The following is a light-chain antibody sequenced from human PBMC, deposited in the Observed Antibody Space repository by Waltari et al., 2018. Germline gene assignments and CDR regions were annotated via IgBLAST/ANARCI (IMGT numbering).Light chain of an antibody. CDR3: QQRRA. J-gene: IGKJ2*01. CDR1: QNVGRY. CDR2: DAS. Sequence: VLTQSPATLSLSPGETVTLSCRASQNVGRYLAWYQQKAGRAPRLHIYDASSRATGIPVRFSGSGSGTDFTLTITTLESEDFAVYYCQQRRAFGQGTKLEI. V-gene: IGKV3-11*01.